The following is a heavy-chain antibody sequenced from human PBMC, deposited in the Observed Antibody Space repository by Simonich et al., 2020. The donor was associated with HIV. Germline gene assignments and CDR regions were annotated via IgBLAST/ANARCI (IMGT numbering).Heavy chain of an antibody. Sequence: QVQLVQSWAEVKKPGASVKVSCKASGYTFTSYYMNWVRQAPGQGLEWMGKITPGGSRTYAQKFQGRVTMTRDTSTSTVYMELSSLRSEDTAVYYCAGDSGGYWYFDLWGRGTLVTVSS. CDR3: AGDSGGYWYFDL. D-gene: IGHD2-15*01. J-gene: IGHJ2*01. CDR1: GYTFTSYY. CDR2: ITPGGSR. V-gene: IGHV1-46*01.